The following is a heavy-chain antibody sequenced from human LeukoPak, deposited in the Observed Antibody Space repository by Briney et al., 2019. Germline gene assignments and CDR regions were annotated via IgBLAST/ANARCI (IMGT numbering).Heavy chain of an antibody. Sequence: PGGSLRLSCAASGFTVSSNYMSWVRQAPGKGLEWVANIKQDGSEKYYVDSVKGRFTISRDNAKNSLYLQMNSLRAEDTAVYYCARGDYGELFDYWGQGTLVTVSS. CDR2: IKQDGSEK. D-gene: IGHD4-17*01. V-gene: IGHV3-7*04. CDR1: GFTVSSNY. J-gene: IGHJ4*02. CDR3: ARGDYGELFDY.